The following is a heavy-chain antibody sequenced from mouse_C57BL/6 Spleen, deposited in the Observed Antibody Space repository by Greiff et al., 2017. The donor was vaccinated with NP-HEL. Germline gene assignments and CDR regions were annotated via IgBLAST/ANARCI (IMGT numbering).Heavy chain of an antibody. CDR1: GYTFTSYG. Sequence: VQLQQSGAELARPGASVKLSCKASGYTFTSYGISWVKQRTGQGLEWIGEIYPRSGNTYYNEKFKGKATLTADKSSSTAYMELRSLTSEDSAVYFCARRDGYAMDYWGQGTSVTVSS. CDR2: IYPRSGNT. J-gene: IGHJ4*01. V-gene: IGHV1-81*01. D-gene: IGHD3-3*01. CDR3: ARRDGYAMDY.